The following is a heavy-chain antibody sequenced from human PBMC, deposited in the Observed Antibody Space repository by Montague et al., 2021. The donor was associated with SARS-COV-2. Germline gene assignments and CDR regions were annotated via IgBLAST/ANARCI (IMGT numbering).Heavy chain of an antibody. Sequence: SETLSPTCAVSRGSFSNYYWTWIRQSPGKGLEWIGEINQGGAPNYTPSLKSRVTISLDTSKKQISLKLNSVTVASTAVFFCARGRPVQGSFRHFDSISSGALDIWAQGSLVIVSS. V-gene: IGHV4-34*01. J-gene: IGHJ3*02. D-gene: IGHD3-9*01. CDR3: ARGRPVQGSFRHFDSISSGALDI. CDR2: INQGGAP. CDR1: RGSFSNYY.